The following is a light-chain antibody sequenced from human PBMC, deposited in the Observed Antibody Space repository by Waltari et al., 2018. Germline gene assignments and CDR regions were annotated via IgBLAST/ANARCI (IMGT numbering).Light chain of an antibody. Sequence: QSVLPKPPSASGTHGQRVPIPCSGSRSHHERNTVNVYQQLPGTAPKLRIDGDYQGPSGVPDRFSGSKSGTSASLAIRGLQSEDEADYYCAAWDDSLNEFVFGTGTKVTVL. V-gene: IGLV1-44*01. CDR2: GDY. CDR1: RSHHERNT. CDR3: AAWDDSLNEFV. J-gene: IGLJ1*01.